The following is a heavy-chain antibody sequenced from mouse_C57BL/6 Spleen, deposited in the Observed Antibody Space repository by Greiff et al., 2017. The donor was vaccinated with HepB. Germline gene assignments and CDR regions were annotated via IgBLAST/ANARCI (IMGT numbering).Heavy chain of an antibody. CDR2: ISSGGSYT. J-gene: IGHJ2*01. CDR3: ARHSGYAKGYYFDY. D-gene: IGHD3-2*02. Sequence: DVMLVESGGDLVKPGGSLKLSCAASGFTFSSYGMSWVRQTPDKRLEWVATISSGGSYTYYPDSVKGRFTISRDNAKNTLYLQMSSLKSEDTAMYYCARHSGYAKGYYFDYWGQGTTLTVSS. CDR1: GFTFSSYG. V-gene: IGHV5-6*02.